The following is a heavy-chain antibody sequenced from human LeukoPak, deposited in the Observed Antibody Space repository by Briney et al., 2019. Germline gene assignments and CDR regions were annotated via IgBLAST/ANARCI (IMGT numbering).Heavy chain of an antibody. D-gene: IGHD1-26*01. CDR2: IYYSGST. V-gene: IGHV4-39*07. Sequence: KPSETLSLTRTVSGGSISSSSYYWGWIRQPPGKGLEWIGSIYYSGSTYYNPSLKSRVTISVDTSKNQFSLKLSSVTAADTAVYYCATVFPEGALDYWGQGTLVTVSS. CDR1: GGSISSSSYY. CDR3: ATVFPEGALDY. J-gene: IGHJ4*02.